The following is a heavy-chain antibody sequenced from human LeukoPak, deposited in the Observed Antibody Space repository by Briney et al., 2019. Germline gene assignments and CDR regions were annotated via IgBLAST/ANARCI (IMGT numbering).Heavy chain of an antibody. D-gene: IGHD3-9*01. J-gene: IGHJ4*02. Sequence: GGSLRLSCAASGFTSSSYAMSWVRQAPGKGLEWVSAISGSGGSTYYADSVKGRFTISRDNSKNTLYLQMNSLRAEDTAVYYCAKVQNYDILTGPPGYFDYWGQGTLVTVSS. V-gene: IGHV3-23*01. CDR2: ISGSGGST. CDR1: GFTSSSYA. CDR3: AKVQNYDILTGPPGYFDY.